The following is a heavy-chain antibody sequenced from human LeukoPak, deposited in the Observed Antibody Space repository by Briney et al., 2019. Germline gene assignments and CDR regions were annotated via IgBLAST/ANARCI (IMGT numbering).Heavy chain of an antibody. CDR1: GFTVSSSY. Sequence: TGGSLRLSGTGSGFTVSSSYMSWVRQTPGKGLEWVLVMYSGGTTYNADSVQGRFTISRDSSKNTVNLQMNSLRAEDTAVYYCARERRDGYCLGHWGQGALVTVS. D-gene: IGHD5-24*01. CDR2: MYSGGTT. CDR3: ARERRDGYCLGH. V-gene: IGHV3-66*01. J-gene: IGHJ4*02.